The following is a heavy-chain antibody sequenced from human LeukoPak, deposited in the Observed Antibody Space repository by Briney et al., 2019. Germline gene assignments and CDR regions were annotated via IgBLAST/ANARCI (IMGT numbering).Heavy chain of an antibody. CDR1: GFTFSSYE. CDR3: ARESIAVAGAPFDY. D-gene: IGHD6-19*01. CDR2: ISSGSTI. J-gene: IGHJ4*02. Sequence: PGGSLRLSCAASGFTFSSYEMNRVRQAPGKGLEWVSYISSGSTIYDADSVKGRFTISSDNAKNSLYLQMNSLRAEDTAVYYCARESIAVAGAPFDYWGQGTLVTVSS. V-gene: IGHV3-48*03.